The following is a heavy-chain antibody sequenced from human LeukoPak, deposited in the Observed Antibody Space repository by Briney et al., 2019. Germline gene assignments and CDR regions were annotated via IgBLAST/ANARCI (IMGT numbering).Heavy chain of an antibody. CDR3: ARGEGEYIAAAAPSEFDY. CDR2: IWYDGSNK. CDR1: GFTFSSYG. D-gene: IGHD6-13*01. Sequence: PGGSLRLSCAASGFTFSSYGMHWVRQAPGKGLEWVAVIWYDGSNKYYADSVKGRFTISRDNSKNTLYLQMNSLRAEDTAVYYCARGEGEYIAAAAPSEFDYWGQGTLVTVSS. J-gene: IGHJ4*02. V-gene: IGHV3-33*01.